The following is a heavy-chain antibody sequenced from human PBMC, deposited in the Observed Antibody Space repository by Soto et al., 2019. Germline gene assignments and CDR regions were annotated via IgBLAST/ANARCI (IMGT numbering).Heavy chain of an antibody. J-gene: IGHJ5*02. V-gene: IGHV4-31*03. CDR2: IYYSGST. CDR1: GGSISSGGYY. CDR3: ARDLVGYCSSTSCPHRNNWFDP. Sequence: QVQLQESGPGLVKPSQTLSLTCTVSGGSISSGGYYWSWIRQHPGKGMEWIGYIYYSGSTYYNPSLQSRVTISVDTSKNQVSLKLSAVTAADTAVYYCARDLVGYCSSTSCPHRNNWFDPWGQGTLVTVSS. D-gene: IGHD2-2*01.